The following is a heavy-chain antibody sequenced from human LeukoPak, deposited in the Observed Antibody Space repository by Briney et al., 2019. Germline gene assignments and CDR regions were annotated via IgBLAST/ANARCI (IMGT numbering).Heavy chain of an antibody. J-gene: IGHJ5*02. CDR3: ARGSSGWYRGWFAP. Sequence: PSETLSLTCAVYGGSFSGYYWSWIRQPPGKGLEWIGEINHSGSTNYNPSLKSRVTISVDTSKNQFSLQLSSVTAAATAVYYCARGSSGWYRGWFAPWGQGTLVTVS. CDR2: INHSGST. D-gene: IGHD6-19*01. V-gene: IGHV4-34*01. CDR1: GGSFSGYY.